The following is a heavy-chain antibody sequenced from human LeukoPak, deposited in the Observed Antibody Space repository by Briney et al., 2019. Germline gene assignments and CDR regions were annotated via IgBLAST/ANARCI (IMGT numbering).Heavy chain of an antibody. D-gene: IGHD2-2*01. CDR1: GFTVSSNY. CDR2: IYSGGST. CDR3: ARDPGGCSSTSCYSAGVDY. V-gene: IGHV3-66*01. J-gene: IGHJ4*02. Sequence: TGGSLRLSCAASGFTVSSNYMSWVRQAPGKGLEWVSVIYSGGSTYYADSVKGRFTISRDNSKNTLYLQMNSLRAEDTAVYYCARDPGGCSSTSCYSAGVDYWGQGTLVTVSS.